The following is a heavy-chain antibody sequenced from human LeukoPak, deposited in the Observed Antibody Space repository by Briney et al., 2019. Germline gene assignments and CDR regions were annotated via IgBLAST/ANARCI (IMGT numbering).Heavy chain of an antibody. V-gene: IGHV1-18*01. CDR1: GYTFTSYG. J-gene: IGHJ4*02. D-gene: IGHD6-6*01. Sequence: WASVKVSCKASGYTFTSYGISWVRQAPGKGLEWMGWISAYNGNTNYAQKLQGRVIMTTDTSTSTAYMELRSLRSDDTAVYYCARADEYSSSYLYFDYWGQGTLVTVSS. CDR3: ARADEYSSSYLYFDY. CDR2: ISAYNGNT.